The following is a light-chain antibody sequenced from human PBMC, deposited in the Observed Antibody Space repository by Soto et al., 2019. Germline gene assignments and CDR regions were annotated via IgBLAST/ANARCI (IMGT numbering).Light chain of an antibody. V-gene: IGKV1-9*01. CDR3: QQLYSYPPT. J-gene: IGKJ4*01. Sequence: DIQLTQSPSFLSASVGDRVTITCRASQGISSYLAWYQQKPGKAPKLLIYATSTLQSGVPSRFSGSGSGTEFTLTVSSLQPEEFATYYCQQLYSYPPTFGGGTKVEIK. CDR1: QGISSY. CDR2: ATS.